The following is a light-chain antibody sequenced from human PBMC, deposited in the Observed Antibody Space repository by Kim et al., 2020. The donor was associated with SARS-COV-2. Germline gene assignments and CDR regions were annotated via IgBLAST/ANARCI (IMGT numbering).Light chain of an antibody. J-gene: IGKJ2*01. Sequence: EIVMTQSPGTLSVSPGERATLSCRASQSVGTNLAWYQHKPGQPPRLLIYGASTRAPGVPGRFSSTGSGTDFTLTVSSLQSEDFAVYYCHQYNDWPPGDTFGQGTNLEI. CDR1: QSVGTN. CDR3: HQYNDWPPGDT. V-gene: IGKV3-15*01. CDR2: GAS.